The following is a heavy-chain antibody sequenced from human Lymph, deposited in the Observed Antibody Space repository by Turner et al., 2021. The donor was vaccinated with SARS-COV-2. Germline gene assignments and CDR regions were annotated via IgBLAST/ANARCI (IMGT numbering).Heavy chain of an antibody. D-gene: IGHD6-19*01. J-gene: IGHJ1*01. V-gene: IGHV3-64D*06. CDR2: IGSDGGST. Sequence: EVQLVVPGGGLVQPGGSLRLPCSAPGSTFSSYAMHWVRRAPGKGLEYVSGIGSDGGSTYYADSVKGRFPISRDNSKNTVYLQMSRLRAEETAVYYCVKDGVQWWGIAVAGTIVSSIEDWGQGTLVTVSS. CDR1: GSTFSSYA. CDR3: VKDGVQWWGIAVAGTIVSSIED.